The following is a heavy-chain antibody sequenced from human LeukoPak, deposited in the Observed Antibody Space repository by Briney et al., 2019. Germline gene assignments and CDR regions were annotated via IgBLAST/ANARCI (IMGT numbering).Heavy chain of an antibody. J-gene: IGHJ5*02. CDR1: GYTFTSYG. D-gene: IGHD1-14*01. CDR2: ISPYHGNT. Sequence: ASVKVSCKASGYTFTSYGISWVRQAPGQGLEWIGWISPYHGNTNYAQKLQGRVTMTTDKSTRTAYMELRSLRSDDTAVYYCARESPGLRNWFDPWGQGTLVS. CDR3: ARESPGLRNWFDP. V-gene: IGHV1-18*01.